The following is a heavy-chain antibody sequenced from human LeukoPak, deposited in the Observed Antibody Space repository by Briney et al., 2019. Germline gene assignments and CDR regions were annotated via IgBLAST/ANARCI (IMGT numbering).Heavy chain of an antibody. D-gene: IGHD6-6*01. CDR1: GYSISSGYY. CDR3: ARTVRPGVNYYYYYMDV. J-gene: IGHJ6*03. Sequence: PSETLSLTCTVSGYSISSGYYWGWIRQPPGKGLEWIGSIYHSGSTYYNPSLKSRVTISVDTSKNQFSLKLSSVTAADTAVYYCARTVRPGVNYYYYYMDVWGRGTTVTVSS. CDR2: IYHSGST. V-gene: IGHV4-38-2*02.